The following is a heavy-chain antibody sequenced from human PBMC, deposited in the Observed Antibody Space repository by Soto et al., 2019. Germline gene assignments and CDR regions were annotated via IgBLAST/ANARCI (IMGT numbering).Heavy chain of an antibody. V-gene: IGHV1-8*01. Sequence: ASVKVSCKASGNTFTSYDINGVRQATGHGLEWMGWINPNSGNIGYAQKFQGRVTMTRDTAIRTAYMEVSRLRSDDTAVYYCARGRASGSYYLLDYWGQGTLLTVSS. J-gene: IGHJ4*02. CDR1: GNTFTSYD. CDR2: INPNSGNI. D-gene: IGHD3-10*01. CDR3: ARGRASGSYYLLDY.